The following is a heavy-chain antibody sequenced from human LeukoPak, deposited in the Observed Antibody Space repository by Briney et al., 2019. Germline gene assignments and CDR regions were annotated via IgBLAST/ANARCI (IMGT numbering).Heavy chain of an antibody. CDR2: IYHSGIT. CDR1: GFTFSSYG. D-gene: IGHD1-1*01. J-gene: IGHJ4*02. V-gene: IGHV4-4*02. Sequence: GSLRLSCTASGFTFSSYGMHWVRQPPGKGLEWIGEIYHSGITNYNPSLKSRVTISLDKSKNQFSLKVSSVTAADTAVYYCAREPVERPGTYWGQGTLVTVSS. CDR3: AREPVERPGTY.